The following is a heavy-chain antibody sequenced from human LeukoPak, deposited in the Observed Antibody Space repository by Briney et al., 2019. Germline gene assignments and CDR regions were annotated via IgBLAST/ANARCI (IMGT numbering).Heavy chain of an antibody. Sequence: KPSETLSLTCDVSGASISTYYWSWIRQPPGKGLEWIGYIYYSGSTNYNPSLKSRVTMSVDTSKNQFSLKLSSVTAADTAVYYCARQSCTNGVCYPPYYWGQGTLVTVSS. V-gene: IGHV4-59*08. CDR2: IYYSGST. CDR1: GASISTYY. J-gene: IGHJ4*02. D-gene: IGHD2-8*01. CDR3: ARQSCTNGVCYPPYY.